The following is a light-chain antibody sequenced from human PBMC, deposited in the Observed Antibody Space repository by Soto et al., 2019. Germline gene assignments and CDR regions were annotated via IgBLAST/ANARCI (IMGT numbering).Light chain of an antibody. J-gene: IGKJ1*01. V-gene: IGKV1-39*01. CDR2: AAS. CDR3: QQSYSILWT. CDR1: QSISSY. Sequence: DIQMTQSPSSLSASVGDRVTITCRASQSISSYLSWYQQKPGKAPKLLIYAASSLQSGVPSRFSGSGSGTDFTLAIGSMQTEDFATYYCQQSYSILWTFGQGTEVDIK.